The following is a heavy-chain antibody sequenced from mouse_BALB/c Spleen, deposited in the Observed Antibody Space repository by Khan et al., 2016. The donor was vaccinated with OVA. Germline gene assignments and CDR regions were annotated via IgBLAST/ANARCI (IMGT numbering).Heavy chain of an antibody. CDR2: INPSNGRT. V-gene: IGHV1S81*02. Sequence: QVQLQQPGAELVNPGASVNLSCTASGYTLTSYWMHWVKQRPGQGLEWIGEINPSNGRTNYNEKFKSKATLTVDKSSSTAYMQLSSPTSEDSAVSYCARLLSNFDYWGQGTTLTVSS. D-gene: IGHD2-1*01. J-gene: IGHJ2*01. CDR3: ARLLSNFDY. CDR1: GYTLTSYW.